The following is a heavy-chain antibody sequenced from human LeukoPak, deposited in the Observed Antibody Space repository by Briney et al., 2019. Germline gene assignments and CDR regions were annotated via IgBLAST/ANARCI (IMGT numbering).Heavy chain of an antibody. CDR1: GFSFSNYW. CDR2: IKQDGSEK. Sequence: GGSLRLSCAASGFSFSNYWMSWARQAPGKGLEWVANIKQDGSEKNYLDSVKGRVTISRDNAKNSLYLQMNSLRVEDTAVYYCARDRGSQSMDVWGQGTTVTVSS. J-gene: IGHJ6*02. D-gene: IGHD1-26*01. CDR3: ARDRGSQSMDV. V-gene: IGHV3-7*01.